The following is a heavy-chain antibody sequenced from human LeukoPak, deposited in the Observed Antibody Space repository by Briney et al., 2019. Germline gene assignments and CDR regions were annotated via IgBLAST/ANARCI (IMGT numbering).Heavy chain of an antibody. CDR2: ISSSGSNR. CDR1: GFTFSSYS. CDR3: ARDLMIVMVEEEGSADY. D-gene: IGHD3-22*01. Sequence: GGSLRLSCAASGFTFSSYSMNWVRQAPGKGLERVSYISSSGSNRYYADSVKGRFTISRDNAKNSVYLQMNSLRAEDTAVYYCARDLMIVMVEEEGSADYWGQGTLVTVSS. J-gene: IGHJ4*02. V-gene: IGHV3-48*04.